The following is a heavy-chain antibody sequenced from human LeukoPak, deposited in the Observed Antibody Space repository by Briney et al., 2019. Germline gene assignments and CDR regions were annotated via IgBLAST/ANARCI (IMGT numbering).Heavy chain of an antibody. CDR2: IYTSGST. CDR1: GGSISSGSYY. V-gene: IGHV4-61*02. D-gene: IGHD6-19*01. CDR3: ARDRKQWLTSDAFDI. Sequence: NPSETLSLTCTVSGGSISSGSYYWSWIRQPAGKGLEWIGRIYTSGSTNYNPSLKSRVTISVDTSKNQFSLKLSSVTAADTAVYYCARDRKQWLTSDAFDIWGQGTMVTASS. J-gene: IGHJ3*02.